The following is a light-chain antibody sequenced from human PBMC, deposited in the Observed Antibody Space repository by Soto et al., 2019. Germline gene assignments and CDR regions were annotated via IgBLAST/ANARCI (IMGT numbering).Light chain of an antibody. Sequence: ETVLTQSPGTLSLSPGERATLSCRASQSVSSSYLAWYQQKPGQAPRLLIYGASTRATGIPDRFSGSGSGTDFTLTISILEPEDFAVYFCQRYGSAPLMYTFGQGTKLEI. CDR2: GAS. CDR3: QRYGSAPLMYT. J-gene: IGKJ2*01. CDR1: QSVSSSY. V-gene: IGKV3-20*01.